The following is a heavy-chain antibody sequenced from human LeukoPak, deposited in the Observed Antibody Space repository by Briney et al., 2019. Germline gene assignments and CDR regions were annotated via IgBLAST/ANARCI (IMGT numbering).Heavy chain of an antibody. CDR1: GYTFTSYD. Sequence: ASVKVSCKASGYTFTSYDINWVRQATGQGLEWMGWMNPNSGNTGYAQKFQGRVTMTRNTSISTAYMELSSLRSEDTAVYYCARGPYGAVAGTFGDLGYWGQGTLVTVSS. J-gene: IGHJ4*02. CDR3: ARGPYGAVAGTFGDLGY. D-gene: IGHD6-19*01. CDR2: MNPNSGNT. V-gene: IGHV1-8*01.